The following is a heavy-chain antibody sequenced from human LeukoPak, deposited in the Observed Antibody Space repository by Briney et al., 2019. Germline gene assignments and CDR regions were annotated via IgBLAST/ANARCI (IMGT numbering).Heavy chain of an antibody. D-gene: IGHD2-15*01. J-gene: IGHJ4*02. CDR2: IKQDGSEK. CDR3: ARDHLPVAVGYCSGGSCYGFGDY. V-gene: IGHV3-7*01. Sequence: GGSLRLSCAASGFTFSSYWMSWIRQAPGKGLEWVANIKQDGSEKYYVDSVKGRFTISRDNAKNSLYLQRNSLRAADTAVYYCARDHLPVAVGYCSGGSCYGFGDYWGQGTLVTVSS. CDR1: GFTFSSYW.